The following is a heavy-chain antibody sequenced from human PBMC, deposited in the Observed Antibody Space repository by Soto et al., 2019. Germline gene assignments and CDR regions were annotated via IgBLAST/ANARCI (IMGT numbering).Heavy chain of an antibody. CDR2: ISSSSSYI. Sequence: PGGSLRLSCAASGFTFSSYSMNWVRQAPGKGLEWVSSISSSSSYIYYADSVKGRFTISRDNAKNSLYLQMNSLRAEDTAVYYCARDFPWLPVTQFDYWGQGTLVTVSS. J-gene: IGHJ4*02. V-gene: IGHV3-21*01. CDR3: ARDFPWLPVTQFDY. CDR1: GFTFSSYS. D-gene: IGHD5-12*01.